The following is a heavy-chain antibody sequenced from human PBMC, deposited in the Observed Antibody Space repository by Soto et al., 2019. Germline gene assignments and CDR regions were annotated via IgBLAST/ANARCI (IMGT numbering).Heavy chain of an antibody. V-gene: IGHV3-30-3*01. Sequence: GGSLRLSCAASGFTFSSYAMHWVRQAPGKGLEWVAVISYDGSNKYYADSVKGRFTITRDNSKNTLYLQMNSLRAEDTAVYYCARDVVVTARGGECFKHWGQGTLVTVSS. CDR1: GFTFSSYA. J-gene: IGHJ1*01. D-gene: IGHD2-21*02. CDR2: ISYDGSNK. CDR3: ARDVVVTARGGECFKH.